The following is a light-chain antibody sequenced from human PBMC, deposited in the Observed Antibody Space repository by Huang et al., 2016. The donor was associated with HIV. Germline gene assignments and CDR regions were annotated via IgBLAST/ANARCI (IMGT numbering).Light chain of an antibody. V-gene: IGKV1-33*01. J-gene: IGKJ2*01. CDR3: QQYDNLPYT. Sequence: DIQMTKSPSSLSASVGDRVTITCQASQDINNYLNWDQQKPGKAPKLLIYDSSNLETGGPSRFSGTGSGTDFAFTISSLQPEDIATYYCQQYDNLPYTFGQGTKLDTK. CDR1: QDINNY. CDR2: DSS.